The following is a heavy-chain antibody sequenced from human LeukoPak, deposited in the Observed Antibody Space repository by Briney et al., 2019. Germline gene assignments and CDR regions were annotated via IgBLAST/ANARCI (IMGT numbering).Heavy chain of an antibody. CDR2: IYPGDSDT. Sequence: GSLKISCKGSGYSFASYWIAWVRQMPGKGLEWMGIIYPGDSDTRYSPSFQGQVTISAGKSISTAYLQWSSLKASDTAIYYCARQWGDCSSTSCYSAYWGQGTLVTVSS. CDR3: ARQWGDCSSTSCYSAY. D-gene: IGHD2-2*01. CDR1: GYSFASYW. J-gene: IGHJ4*02. V-gene: IGHV5-51*01.